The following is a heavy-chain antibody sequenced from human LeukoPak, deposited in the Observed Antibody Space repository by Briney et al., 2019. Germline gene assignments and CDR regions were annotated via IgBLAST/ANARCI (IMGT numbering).Heavy chain of an antibody. CDR3: ARDLQWLLDY. V-gene: IGHV1-3*01. CDR1: GHTFTNYT. D-gene: IGHD3-22*01. J-gene: IGHJ4*02. CDR2: INAGNGNT. Sequence: ASVKVSCKASGHTFTNYTLNWVRQAPGQRLEWMGWINAGNGNTKYSQKFQGRVTITRDTSASTAYMELSSLRSDDTAVYYCARDLQWLLDYWGQGTLVTVSS.